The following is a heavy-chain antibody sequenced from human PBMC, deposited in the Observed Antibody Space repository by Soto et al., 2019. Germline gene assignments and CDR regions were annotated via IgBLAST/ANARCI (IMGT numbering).Heavy chain of an antibody. CDR1: GYTFSTYG. V-gene: IGHV1-3*01. D-gene: IGHD1-1*01. CDR2: LNGGTGQT. J-gene: IGHJ6*02. CDR3: ARGKGMEENYFYYGLDI. Sequence: QVQVVQSGAEVKKPGASVKVSCKASGYTFSTYGMHGVRQAPGQSLEWMGWLNGGTGQTRYSQRFQDRVIITRDTSASTGYMELSSLRSEDTAVYYCARGKGMEENYFYYGLDIWGQGTTVTVSS.